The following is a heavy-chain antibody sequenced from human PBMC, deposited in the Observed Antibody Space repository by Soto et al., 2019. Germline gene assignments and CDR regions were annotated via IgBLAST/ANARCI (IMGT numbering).Heavy chain of an antibody. Sequence: QVQLQESGPGLVKPSQTLSLTCTVSGGSISNGGYYWSWIHQHPGKGLGWIGYIYYNGNIYYSPALTNRIHTSVEMAKNQFSVTLSSVTAAGTAVDYCASTMSSGFLVCGVFSFDYLDEGTLGTVSS. J-gene: IGHJ4*02. D-gene: IGHD3-22*01. V-gene: IGHV4-31*03. CDR3: ASTMSSGFLVCGVFSFDY. CDR1: GGSISNGGYY. CDR2: IYYNGNI.